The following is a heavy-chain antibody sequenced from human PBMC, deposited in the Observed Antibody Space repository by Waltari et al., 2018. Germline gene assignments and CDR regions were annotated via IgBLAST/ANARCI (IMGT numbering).Heavy chain of an antibody. CDR3: VMGDLSLFDY. J-gene: IGHJ4*02. V-gene: IGHV3-11*01. CDR2: ISSRDNII. CDR1: GFSFSDYY. D-gene: IGHD3-16*02. Sequence: QVQLVESGGGLVNPGGSLRLSCAASGFSFSDYYMTWIRQAPGKGLEWIAYISSRDNIIYHADSVKGRFTISRDNAKNSLFLQMKSLRAEDTAVYYCVMGDLSLFDYWGQGTLVIVSS.